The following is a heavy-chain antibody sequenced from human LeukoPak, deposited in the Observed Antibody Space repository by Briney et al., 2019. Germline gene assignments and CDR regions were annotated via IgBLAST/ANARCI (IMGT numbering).Heavy chain of an antibody. V-gene: IGHV4-30-4*08. D-gene: IGHD3-22*01. J-gene: IGHJ4*02. CDR3: ARYYDSSGYSN. CDR2: IYYSGSA. Sequence: KPSETLSLTCTVSGGSISSGDYYWSWIRQPPGKGLEWIGYIYYSGSAYYNPSLKSRVTISVDTSKNQFSLKLSSVTAADTAVYYCARYYDSSGYSNWGQGTLVTVSS. CDR1: GGSISSGDYY.